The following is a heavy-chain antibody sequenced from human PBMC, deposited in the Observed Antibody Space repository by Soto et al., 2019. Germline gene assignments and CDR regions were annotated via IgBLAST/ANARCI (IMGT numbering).Heavy chain of an antibody. V-gene: IGHV4-30-4*01. CDR1: GGSISSGDYY. D-gene: IGHD3-10*01. Sequence: SETLSLTCTVSGGSISSGDYYWSWIRQPPGKGLEWIGYIYYSGSTYYNPSLKSRVTISVDTSKNQFSLKLSSVTAADTAVYYCAECKGRGKHWFAPWAQGSSVTGSS. CDR3: AECKGRGKHWFAP. CDR2: IYYSGST. J-gene: IGHJ5*02.